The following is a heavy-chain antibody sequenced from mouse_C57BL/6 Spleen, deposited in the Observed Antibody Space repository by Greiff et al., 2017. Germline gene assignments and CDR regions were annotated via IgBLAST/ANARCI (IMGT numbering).Heavy chain of an antibody. D-gene: IGHD1-1*01. J-gene: IGHJ2*01. Sequence: VQLQQSGAELVRPGASVKLSCKASGYTFTDYYINWVKQRPGQGLEWIARIYPGSGNTYYNEKFKGKATLTAEKSSSTAYMQLSSLTSEDSAVYFCARGDYGSSSYFDYWGQGTTLTVSS. CDR1: GYTFTDYY. V-gene: IGHV1-76*01. CDR2: IYPGSGNT. CDR3: ARGDYGSSSYFDY.